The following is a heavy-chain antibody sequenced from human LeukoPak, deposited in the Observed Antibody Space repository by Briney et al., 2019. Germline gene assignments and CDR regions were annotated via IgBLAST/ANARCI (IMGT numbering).Heavy chain of an antibody. D-gene: IGHD2-2*01. J-gene: IGHJ4*02. V-gene: IGHV3-30*18. CDR3: AKGYCSSTSCHPEAPSDY. Sequence: GRSLRLSCAASGFTFSNYGMHWVRQAPGKGLEWVAVISYDGNSKYYVDSVKGRFTISRDNSKNTLYLQMNSLRAEDTAVYYCAKGYCSSTSCHPEAPSDYWGQGTQVTVSS. CDR2: ISYDGNSK. CDR1: GFTFSNYG.